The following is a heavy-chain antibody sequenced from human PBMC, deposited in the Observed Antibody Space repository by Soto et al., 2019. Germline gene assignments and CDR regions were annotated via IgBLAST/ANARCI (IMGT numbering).Heavy chain of an antibody. CDR3: VRGTTAWRGMDY. D-gene: IGHD1-1*01. V-gene: IGHV3-74*01. Sequence: PGGSLRLSCAASGFTFSTYCMHWARHTPGTGLVWVSRTCRYGRELYYADSVKGRFTISRDDAKNTLYLQMDSLRVEDTGIYYCVRGTTAWRGMDYWGQGALVTVSS. CDR2: TCRYGREL. J-gene: IGHJ4*02. CDR1: GFTFSTYC.